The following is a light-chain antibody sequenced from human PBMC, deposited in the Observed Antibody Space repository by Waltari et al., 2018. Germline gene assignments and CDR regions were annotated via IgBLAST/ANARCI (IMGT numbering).Light chain of an antibody. CDR2: AAS. CDR3: QQSYSTPRVT. Sequence: IQMTQPPSSLSATVGNRVHITCRASQSISSYLNWYQQKPGKAPKLLIYAASSLQSGVPSRFSGSGSGTDFTLTISSLQPEDFATYYCQQSYSTPRVTFGPGTKVDIK. V-gene: IGKV1-39*01. CDR1: QSISSY. J-gene: IGKJ3*01.